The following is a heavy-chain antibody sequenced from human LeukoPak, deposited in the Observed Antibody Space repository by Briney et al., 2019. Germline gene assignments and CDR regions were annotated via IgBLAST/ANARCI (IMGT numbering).Heavy chain of an antibody. CDR3: ARYFDS. J-gene: IGHJ4*02. Sequence: GGSPRLSCAASGFTFSGYWMSWVRQAPGKGLEWVANIKQDGSEKYYVDSVKGRFTISRDNAKNSLYLLMNSLRAEDTAVYYCARYFDSWGKGTLVTVSS. V-gene: IGHV3-7*01. CDR1: GFTFSGYW. CDR2: IKQDGSEK.